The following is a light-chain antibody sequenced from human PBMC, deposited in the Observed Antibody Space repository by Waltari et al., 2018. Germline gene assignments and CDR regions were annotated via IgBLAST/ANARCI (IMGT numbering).Light chain of an antibody. V-gene: IGKV1-27*01. J-gene: IGKJ5*01. CDR1: QGISNH. CDR2: AAS. Sequence: DIQMTQSPSSLSASVGDRVTITCRASQGISNHLAWYQQKPGKVPKLLIYAASTLQAGVPSRFSGSGTGTDFTLTISSLRPEDFATYYCQKHSSAPLTFGPGTRLEI. CDR3: QKHSSAPLT.